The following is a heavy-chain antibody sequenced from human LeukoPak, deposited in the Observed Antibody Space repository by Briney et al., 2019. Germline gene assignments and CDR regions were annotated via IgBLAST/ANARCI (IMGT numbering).Heavy chain of an antibody. CDR1: GFTFSSYE. Sequence: GGSLRPSCAASGFTFSSYEMNWVRQAPGKGLEWVAVISYDGSNKFYADFVKGRFTISRDNSKNTMFLQMNSVRPDDTAVFYCAKGSKAVIFTRDHYMDVWGKGSTVTISS. CDR3: AKGSKAVIFTRDHYMDV. D-gene: IGHD3-3*01. CDR2: ISYDGSNK. J-gene: IGHJ6*03. V-gene: IGHV3-30*18.